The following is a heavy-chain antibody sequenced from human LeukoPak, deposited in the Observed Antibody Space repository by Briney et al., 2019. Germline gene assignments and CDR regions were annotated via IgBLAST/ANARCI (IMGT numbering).Heavy chain of an antibody. CDR1: GGTFSSYA. D-gene: IGHD3-22*01. Sequence: ASVKVSCKASGGTFSSYAISWVRQAPGQGLEWMGGISPIFGTANYAQKFQGRVTITTDESTSTAYMELSSLRSEDTAVYYCARWRGTYDSSGYYLGYYMDVWGKGTTVTVSS. V-gene: IGHV1-69*05. J-gene: IGHJ6*03. CDR3: ARWRGTYDSSGYYLGYYMDV. CDR2: ISPIFGTA.